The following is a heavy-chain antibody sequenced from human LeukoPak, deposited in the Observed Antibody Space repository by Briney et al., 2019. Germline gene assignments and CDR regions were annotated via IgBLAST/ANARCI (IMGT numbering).Heavy chain of an antibody. V-gene: IGHV4-39*01. CDR3: ANSNYYDSSGFDY. Sequence: SETLSLTCTVSGGSISSSSYYWGWIRQPPGKGLEWIGSIYYSGSTYYNPSLKSRVTIFVDTSKNQFSLKLSSVTAADTAVYYCANSNYYDSSGFDYWGQGTLVTVSS. CDR2: IYYSGST. CDR1: GGSISSSSYY. J-gene: IGHJ4*02. D-gene: IGHD3-22*01.